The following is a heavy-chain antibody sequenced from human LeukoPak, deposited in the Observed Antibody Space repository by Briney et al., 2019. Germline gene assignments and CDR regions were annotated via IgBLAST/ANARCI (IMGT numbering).Heavy chain of an antibody. V-gene: IGHV3-23*01. D-gene: IGHD2-2*01. J-gene: IGHJ4*02. CDR1: GFTFSDYG. Sequence: GGSLRLSCAASGFTFSDYGMSWVRQAPGKGLEWVSSISGSGGSTYYADSVKGRFTISRDNSNNTLYLQMNSLRAEDTAVYYCAKDFWEIVVVPSAIPDYWGQGTLVTVSS. CDR2: ISGSGGST. CDR3: AKDFWEIVVVPSAIPDY.